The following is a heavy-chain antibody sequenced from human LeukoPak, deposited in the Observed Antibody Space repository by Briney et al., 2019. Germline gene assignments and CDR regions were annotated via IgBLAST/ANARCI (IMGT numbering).Heavy chain of an antibody. Sequence: GGSLILSCAASGFTFSSYSMNWVRQAPGKGLEWVSSISSSSSYIYYADSVKGRFTISRDNAKNSLYLQMNSLRAEDTAVYYCAKEANYYDSSGYPGKEGVYYFDYWGQGTLVTVSS. V-gene: IGHV3-21*01. CDR2: ISSSSSYI. J-gene: IGHJ4*02. CDR3: AKEANYYDSSGYPGKEGVYYFDY. D-gene: IGHD3-22*01. CDR1: GFTFSSYS.